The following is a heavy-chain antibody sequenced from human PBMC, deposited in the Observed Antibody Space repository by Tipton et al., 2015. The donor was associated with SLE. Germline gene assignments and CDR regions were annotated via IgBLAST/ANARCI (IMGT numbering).Heavy chain of an antibody. CDR1: GFTFSSYA. J-gene: IGHJ3*02. CDR3: ATAWAFDI. Sequence: SLRLSCAASGFTFSSYAMSWVRQAPGKGLEWVSVISGSGGATYYADSVKGRFMISRDNSKNTLYLQMNSLRAEDTAVYYCATAWAFDIWGQGTMVTVSS. V-gene: IGHV3-23*01. CDR2: ISGSGGAT.